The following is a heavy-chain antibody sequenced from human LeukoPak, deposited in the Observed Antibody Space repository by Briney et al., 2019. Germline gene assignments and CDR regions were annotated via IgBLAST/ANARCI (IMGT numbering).Heavy chain of an antibody. D-gene: IGHD6-19*01. V-gene: IGHV4-59*01. CDR2: IYYSGST. CDR1: GGSIRNYY. Sequence: SETLSLTCTVSGGSIRNYYWHWIRQPPGKGLEWVGYIYYSGSTNYNPSLKSRVAISVGTSKNQFSSKLSSVTAADTAVDYCARAGARYSSGWYWFDPWGQGTLVTVSS. CDR3: ARAGARYSSGWYWFDP. J-gene: IGHJ5*02.